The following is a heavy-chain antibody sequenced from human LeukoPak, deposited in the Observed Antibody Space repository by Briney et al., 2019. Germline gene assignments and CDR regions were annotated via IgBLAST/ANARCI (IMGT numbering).Heavy chain of an antibody. V-gene: IGHV4-61*02. CDR1: GGSISSGSYY. J-gene: IGHJ4*02. CDR2: IYTSGST. D-gene: IGHD5-24*01. Sequence: PSETLSLTCTVSGGSISSGSYYWGWIRQPAGKGREWIGRIYTSGSTNYNPSLKSRVTISVDTSKNQFSLKLSSVTAADTAVYYCARGRGRWGWLQFPDYWGQGTLVTVSS. CDR3: ARGRGRWGWLQFPDY.